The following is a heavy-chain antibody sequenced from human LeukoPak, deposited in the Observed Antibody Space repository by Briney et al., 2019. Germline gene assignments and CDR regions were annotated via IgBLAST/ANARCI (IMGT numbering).Heavy chain of an antibody. CDR2: FYSNGHN. CDR3: ARDVVRGVIPPQYNWFDP. V-gene: IGHV4-30-2*06. D-gene: IGHD3-10*01. J-gene: IGHJ5*02. Sequence: PSETLSLTCAVFGAPITSGAYSWTWIRQSPGKGLEWLGFFYSNGHNYSNPSLRGRVSISVDTAQNLFSLTLRSMTAADTAVYYCARDVVRGVIPPQYNWFDPWGQGTLVTVSS. CDR1: GAPITSGAYS.